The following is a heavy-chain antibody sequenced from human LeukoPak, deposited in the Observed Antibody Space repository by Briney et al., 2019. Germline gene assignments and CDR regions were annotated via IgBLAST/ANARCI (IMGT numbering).Heavy chain of an antibody. D-gene: IGHD2-2*01. J-gene: IGHJ4*02. CDR3: ARGFGVVPAATLDY. V-gene: IGHV4-34*01. CDR1: GGSFSGYY. Sequence: SGTLSLTCAVYGGSFSGYYWSWIRQPPGKGLEWIGEINHSGSANYNPSLKSRVTISVDTSKNKFSLKLSSVTAADTAVYYCARGFGVVPAATLDYWGQGTLVTVSS. CDR2: INHSGSA.